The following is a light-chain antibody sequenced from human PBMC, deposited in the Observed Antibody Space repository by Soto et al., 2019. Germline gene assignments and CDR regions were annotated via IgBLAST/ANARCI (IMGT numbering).Light chain of an antibody. V-gene: IGLV2-14*01. CDR1: RSDDGGYNF. CDR2: EVT. CDR3: CSHTSTTTYV. Sequence: QSALTQAACVSGSPGQSITICCTGRRSDDGGYNFVCCYRQRSGKAPKFMIFEVTNGPSGISDRFSGSQPGDTASLTSSGPQAEAEADYYCCSHTSTTTYVFGTGTKVPVL. J-gene: IGLJ1*01.